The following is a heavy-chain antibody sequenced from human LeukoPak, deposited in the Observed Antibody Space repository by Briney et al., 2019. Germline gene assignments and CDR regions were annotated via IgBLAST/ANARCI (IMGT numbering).Heavy chain of an antibody. CDR1: GFMFSTYG. J-gene: IGHJ4*02. CDR3: ARGPLATIHETHFFDY. CDR2: ITGSGGRT. D-gene: IGHD4-23*01. Sequence: GGSLRLSCAVSGFMFSTYGMSWVRQAQGKGLEWVSGITGSGGRTFYADSVEGRFTISRDNYKNTLYLQMNSLRADDTAIYYCARGPLATIHETHFFDYWGQGTLVTVSS. V-gene: IGHV3-23*01.